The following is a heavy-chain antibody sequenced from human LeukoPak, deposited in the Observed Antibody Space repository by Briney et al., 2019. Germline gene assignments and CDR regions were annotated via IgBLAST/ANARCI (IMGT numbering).Heavy chain of an antibody. V-gene: IGHV3-7*03. CDR1: GFTFSSYW. CDR2: IKQDGSEK. J-gene: IGHJ4*02. D-gene: IGHD4-17*01. CDR3: AKDGGTTVTLPH. Sequence: GGSLRLSCAASGFTFSSYWMTWVRQAPGKGLEWVANIKQDGSEKYYVDSVKGRFTISRDNSKNTLYLQMNSLRAEDTAVYYCAKDGGTTVTLPHWGQGTLVTVSS.